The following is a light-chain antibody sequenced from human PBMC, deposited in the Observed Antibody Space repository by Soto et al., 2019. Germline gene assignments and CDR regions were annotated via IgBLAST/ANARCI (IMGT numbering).Light chain of an antibody. CDR3: QKYNSARWT. CDR1: QVINNY. V-gene: IGKV1-27*01. Sequence: DIQMTQSPSSLSASVGDRVTITCRASQVINNYLAWYQQKPGKVPKLLIYAASTLQSGVPFRFSGSGSGTDFTLTISSLQPEDVATYYCQKYNSARWTFGQGTKVEIK. CDR2: AAS. J-gene: IGKJ1*01.